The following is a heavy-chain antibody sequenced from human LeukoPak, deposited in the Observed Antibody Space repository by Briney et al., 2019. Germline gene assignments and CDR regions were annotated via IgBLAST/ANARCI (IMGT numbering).Heavy chain of an antibody. Sequence: SETLSLTCTVSGGSISSYYWSWIRQPPGKGLEWIGYIYYSGSTNYNPSLKSRLTISVDASKNQFSLKLSSVTATDTAVYYCASLTTVTQGYFDSWGQGTLVTVSS. J-gene: IGHJ4*02. CDR2: IYYSGST. V-gene: IGHV4-59*08. CDR1: GGSISSYY. CDR3: ASLTTVTQGYFDS. D-gene: IGHD4-17*01.